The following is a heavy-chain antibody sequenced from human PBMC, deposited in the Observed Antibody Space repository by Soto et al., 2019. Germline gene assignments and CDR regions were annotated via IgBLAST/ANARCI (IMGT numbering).Heavy chain of an antibody. V-gene: IGHV3-30*18. CDR1: GFTFSSYG. CDR2: ISYDGSNK. D-gene: IGHD6-13*01. Sequence: GGSLRLSCAASGFTFSSYGMHWVRQAPGKGLEWVAVISYDGSNKYYADSVKGRFTISRDNSKNTLYLQMNSLRAEDTAVYYCAKAPLYSSRWYYYYYGMDVWGQGTTGTGSS. CDR3: AKAPLYSSRWYYYYYGMDV. J-gene: IGHJ6*02.